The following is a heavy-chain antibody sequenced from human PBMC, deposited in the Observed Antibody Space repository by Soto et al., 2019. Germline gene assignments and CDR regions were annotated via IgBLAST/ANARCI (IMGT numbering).Heavy chain of an antibody. J-gene: IGHJ4*02. V-gene: IGHV4-34*01. D-gene: IGHD3-16*02. Sequence: SETLSLTCAVYGGSFSGYYWSWIRQPPGKGLEWIGEINHSGSTNYNPSLKSRVTISVDTSKNQFSLKLSSVTAADTAVYYCARGLPIVLHLGELSFQNFDYWGQGTLVTVS. CDR1: GGSFSGYY. CDR2: INHSGST. CDR3: ARGLPIVLHLGELSFQNFDY.